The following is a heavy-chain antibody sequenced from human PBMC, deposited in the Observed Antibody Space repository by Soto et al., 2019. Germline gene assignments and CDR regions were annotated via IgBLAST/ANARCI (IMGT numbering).Heavy chain of an antibody. CDR3: ARESPQLDY. Sequence: EVQLVESGGGLVQPGGSLRLSCAASGFTFSNYNMNWVRQAPGKGLEWVSYISTGGSTIYYSDSVKGRFSISRDNAKNSLYLQMSSLRAEATAVYYCARESPQLDYWGQGTLVTVSS. CDR1: GFTFSNYN. CDR2: ISTGGSTI. V-gene: IGHV3-48*01. J-gene: IGHJ4*02.